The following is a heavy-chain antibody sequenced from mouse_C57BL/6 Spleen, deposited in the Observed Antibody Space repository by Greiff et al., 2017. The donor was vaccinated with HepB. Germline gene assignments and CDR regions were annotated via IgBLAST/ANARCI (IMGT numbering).Heavy chain of an antibody. V-gene: IGHV1-15*01. Sequence: VQLQQSGAELVRPGASVTLSCKASGYTFTDYEMHWVKQTPVHGLEWIGAIDPETGGTAYNQKFKGKATLTADKSSSTAYMELRSLTSEDSAVYYCTIELRYEVYAMDYWGQGTSVTVSS. CDR2: IDPETGGT. D-gene: IGHD2-12*01. CDR3: TIELRYEVYAMDY. J-gene: IGHJ4*01. CDR1: GYTFTDYE.